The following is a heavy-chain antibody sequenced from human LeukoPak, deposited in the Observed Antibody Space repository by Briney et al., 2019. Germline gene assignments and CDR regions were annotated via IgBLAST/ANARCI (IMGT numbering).Heavy chain of an antibody. CDR1: GGSISSGGYY. V-gene: IGHV4-31*03. CDR3: ARRRGVVVGH. D-gene: IGHD2-21*01. Sequence: SQTRSLTCTVSGGSISSGGYYWSWIRQHPGKGLEWIGYIYYSGSTYYNPSLKSRVTISVDTSKNQFSLKLSSVSSADTAVYYCARRRGVVVGHWGQGTLITVSS. CDR2: IYYSGST. J-gene: IGHJ4*02.